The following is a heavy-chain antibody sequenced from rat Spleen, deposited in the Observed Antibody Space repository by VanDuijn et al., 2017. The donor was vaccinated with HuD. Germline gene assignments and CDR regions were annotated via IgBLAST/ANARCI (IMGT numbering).Heavy chain of an antibody. D-gene: IGHD2-2*01. CDR3: ARAGYLRDWYFDF. V-gene: IGHV5-22*01. CDR2: ISYDGGST. J-gene: IGHJ1*01. CDR1: GFTFSNYG. Sequence: EVQLVESGGGLVQPGRSMKLSCAASGFTFSNYGMAWVRQAPKKGLEWVAFISYDGGSTYYRDPVKGRFTISRDDVKKNLYVQMDRLRSEDTATYYCARAGYLRDWYFDFWGPGTMVTVSS.